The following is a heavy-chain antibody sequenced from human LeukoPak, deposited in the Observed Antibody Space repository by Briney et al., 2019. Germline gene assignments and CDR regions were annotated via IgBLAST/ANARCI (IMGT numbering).Heavy chain of an antibody. V-gene: IGHV4-4*02. D-gene: IGHD2-8*01. J-gene: IGHJ4*02. CDR3: ENGAFSPFGY. Sequence: KPSETLSLTCGVSGGSITRTDWWSWVRQPPGQGLEWIGEVSLTGLTNYNPSLSSRVIMALDTSKNHLSLNLTSVTAADTAVCTRENGAFSPFGYWGQGTLVTVPS. CDR2: VSLTGLT. CDR1: GGSITRTDW.